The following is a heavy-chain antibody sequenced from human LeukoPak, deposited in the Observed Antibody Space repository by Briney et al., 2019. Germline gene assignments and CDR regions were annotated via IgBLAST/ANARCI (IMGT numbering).Heavy chain of an antibody. D-gene: IGHD1-14*01. CDR2: ITWDGGST. V-gene: IGHV3-43D*03. CDR3: ATFSGAHHKTFDS. J-gene: IGHJ4*02. CDR1: GFSFDDYA. Sequence: PGGSLRLSCAASGFSFDDYAMHWVRQTPGKGLEWVSLITWDGGSTYYADSVKGRFTISRDNAENSLYLQMNTLRAEDTAIYYCATFSGAHHKTFDSWGQGTLVTVSS.